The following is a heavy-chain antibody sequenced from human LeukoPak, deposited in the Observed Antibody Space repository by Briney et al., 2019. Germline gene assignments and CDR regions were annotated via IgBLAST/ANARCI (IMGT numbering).Heavy chain of an antibody. CDR1: GLTFEDYA. CDR2: INWNGGST. V-gene: IGHV3-20*04. CDR3: ASHASYYYDSSGYRHFDF. J-gene: IGHJ4*02. Sequence: PGGSLRLSCVASGLTFEDYALSWVRQAPGKGLEWVSGINWNGGSTGYADSVKGRFTISRDNAKTSLYLQMNSLRAEDTALYYCASHASYYYDSSGYRHFDFWGQGTLVTVSS. D-gene: IGHD3-22*01.